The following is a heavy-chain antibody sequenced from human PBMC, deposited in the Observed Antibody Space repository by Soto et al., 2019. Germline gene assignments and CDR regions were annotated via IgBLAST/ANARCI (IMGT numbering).Heavy chain of an antibody. CDR3: ASCPRRDAFCMFFDS. D-gene: IGHD3-16*01. V-gene: IGHV1-3*01. Sequence: ASVKVSCKASGYTFTNYAIHWVRQAPGQRLEWMGWINAGYGNTMYSQKFQGRVTITIDTSATTAYMELSSLRSEDTAVYYCASCPRRDAFCMFFDSWGEGALVTVSS. J-gene: IGHJ4*02. CDR2: INAGYGNT. CDR1: GYTFTNYA.